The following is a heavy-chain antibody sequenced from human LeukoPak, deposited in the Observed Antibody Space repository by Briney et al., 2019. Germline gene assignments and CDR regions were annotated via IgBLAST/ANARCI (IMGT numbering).Heavy chain of an antibody. J-gene: IGHJ4*02. CDR1: GFTFSSYG. CDR2: ISYDGSNK. Sequence: GGSLRLSCAASGFTFSSYGMHWVRQAPGKGLEWVAVISYDGSNKYYADSVKGRFTISRDNSKNTLYLQMNSLRAEDTAVYYCAKELTSGIEPDYWGQGTLVTVSS. CDR3: AKELTSGIEPDY. D-gene: IGHD1-26*01. V-gene: IGHV3-30*18.